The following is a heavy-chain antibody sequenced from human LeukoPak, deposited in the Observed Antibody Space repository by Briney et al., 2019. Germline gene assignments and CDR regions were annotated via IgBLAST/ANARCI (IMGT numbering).Heavy chain of an antibody. Sequence: GGSLRLSCAASGLTFSSYGMHWFRQAPGKGLEWVAVISYDGSNKYYADSVKGRFTISRDNSKNTLYLQTNSLRAEDTAVYYCAKDLVPSSGSYYNYYYYYGMDVWGQGTTVTVSS. V-gene: IGHV3-30*18. CDR1: GLTFSSYG. CDR3: AKDLVPSSGSYYNYYYYYGMDV. J-gene: IGHJ6*02. CDR2: ISYDGSNK. D-gene: IGHD3-10*01.